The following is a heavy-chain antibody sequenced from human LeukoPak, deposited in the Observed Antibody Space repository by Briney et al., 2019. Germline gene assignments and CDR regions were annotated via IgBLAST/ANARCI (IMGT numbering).Heavy chain of an antibody. V-gene: IGHV4-39*01. CDR1: GGSISSSSYY. Sequence: SETLSLTCTVSGGSISSSSYYWGWVRQPPGEGLEWIGSIYYSGSTYYNPSLKSRVTISVDTSKNQFSLKLSSVTAADTAVYYCARRRLYSTGFDYWGQGTLVTVSS. CDR3: ARRRLYSTGFDY. CDR2: IYYSGST. D-gene: IGHD2-8*02. J-gene: IGHJ4*02.